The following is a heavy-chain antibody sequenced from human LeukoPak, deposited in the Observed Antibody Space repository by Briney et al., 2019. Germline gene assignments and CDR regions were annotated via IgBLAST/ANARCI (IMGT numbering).Heavy chain of an antibody. CDR3: ARAPTVLVGYCSSASCQADY. D-gene: IGHD2-2*01. Sequence: GGSLRLSCAASGFTFSSYGMHWVRQAPGKGLEWVAFIRYDGSNKYYADSVKGRFTISRGNAKNSLFLQMNSLRAEDTAVYYCARAPTVLVGYCSSASCQADYWGQGTLVTVSS. CDR2: IRYDGSNK. CDR1: GFTFSSYG. J-gene: IGHJ4*02. V-gene: IGHV3-30*02.